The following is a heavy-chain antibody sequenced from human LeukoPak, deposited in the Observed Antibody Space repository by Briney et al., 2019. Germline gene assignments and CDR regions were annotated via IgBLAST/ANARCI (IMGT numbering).Heavy chain of an antibody. D-gene: IGHD2-2*01. CDR2: IKSKTDGGTT. J-gene: IGHJ4*02. Sequence: PGGSLRLSCAASGFTFSNAWMSWVRQAPGKGLEWVGRIKSKTDGGTTDYAAPVKGRFTISREDSKNTLYLQMNSLRTEDTAVYYCTGDIVVVPAATNSYYFDYWGQGTLVTVSS. CDR3: TGDIVVVPAATNSYYFDY. CDR1: GFTFSNAW. V-gene: IGHV3-15*01.